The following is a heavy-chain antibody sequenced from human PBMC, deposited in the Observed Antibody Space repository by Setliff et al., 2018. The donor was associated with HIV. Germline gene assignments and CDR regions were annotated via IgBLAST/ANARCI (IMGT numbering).Heavy chain of an antibody. Sequence: SETLSLTCSVSGVSINRTDHYWGWIRQSPGKSLEWIGSVSQSGGTYYNPSLKSRITISVDRSKNLFSLKLISVTAADQGVYYCARVPVAGANWFDPWGLGTLVTVSS. V-gene: IGHV4-39*01. CDR2: VSQSGGT. J-gene: IGHJ5*02. D-gene: IGHD2-21*01. CDR1: GVSINRTDHY. CDR3: ARVPVAGANWFDP.